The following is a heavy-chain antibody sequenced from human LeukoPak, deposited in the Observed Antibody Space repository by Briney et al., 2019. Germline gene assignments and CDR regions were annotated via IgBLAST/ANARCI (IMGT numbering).Heavy chain of an antibody. Sequence: GGSLRLSCAASGFTFSSYWMSWVRQAPGKGLGWVANIKQDGSERYYVDSVKGRFTISRDNAKNPLYVQMSSLRAEDTAVYYGARGPSGGNGFSYWGQGTLVTLSP. CDR2: IKQDGSER. D-gene: IGHD2-15*01. CDR3: ARGPSGGNGFSY. CDR1: GFTFSSYW. J-gene: IGHJ4*02. V-gene: IGHV3-7*04.